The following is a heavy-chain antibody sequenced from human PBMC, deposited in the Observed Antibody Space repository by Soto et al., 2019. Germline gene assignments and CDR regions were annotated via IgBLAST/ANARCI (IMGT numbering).Heavy chain of an antibody. Sequence: GGSLRLSCVVSGFIVSRSHMMWVRRAPGKGLEGVSVIYNHGQINYVDPVKGRFTIARDNSKNTIYLQMNSLKVEDTAVYYCVRVTGAERHWGQGALVTVSS. CDR1: GFIVSRSH. J-gene: IGHJ4*02. V-gene: IGHV3-53*01. CDR2: IYNHGQI. D-gene: IGHD7-27*01. CDR3: VRVTGAERH.